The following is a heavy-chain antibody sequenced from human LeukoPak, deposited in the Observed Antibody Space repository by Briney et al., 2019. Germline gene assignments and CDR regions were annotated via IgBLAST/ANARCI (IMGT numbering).Heavy chain of an antibody. CDR1: GFTFSGYW. CDR2: VNKDGSER. V-gene: IGHV3-7*01. D-gene: IGHD4-17*01. Sequence: GGSLRLSCAASGFTFSGYWMSWVRQAPGKGLEWVANVNKDGSERYNVDSVKGRFTISRDNANKSLYLQMNSLRAEDTSVYYCARESKGRSKIDYWGQGTLVTVSS. CDR3: ARESKGRSKIDY. J-gene: IGHJ4*02.